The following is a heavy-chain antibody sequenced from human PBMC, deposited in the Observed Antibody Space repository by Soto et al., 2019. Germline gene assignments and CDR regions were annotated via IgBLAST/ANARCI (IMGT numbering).Heavy chain of an antibody. Sequence: SETLSLTCTVSGGSISSYYWSWIRRPPGKGLEWIGYIYYSGSTNYNPSLKSRVTISVDTSKNQFSLKLSSVTAADTAVYYCARGGDYYNWFDPWGQGTLVTVSS. D-gene: IGHD3-10*01. J-gene: IGHJ5*02. CDR3: ARGGDYYNWFDP. CDR2: IYYSGST. CDR1: GGSISSYY. V-gene: IGHV4-59*01.